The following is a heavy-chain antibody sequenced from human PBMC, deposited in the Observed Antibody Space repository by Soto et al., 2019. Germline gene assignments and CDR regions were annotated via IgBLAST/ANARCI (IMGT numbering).Heavy chain of an antibody. J-gene: IGHJ5*02. D-gene: IGHD3-9*01. Sequence: HGGSLRLSCAASGFTLGRYTMGWVRQAPGKGLEWVAESYSTGGTEYADSVKGRFTIFRDNSKNMLFLQMNSLGVDDTALYYCARARKPDGIWTFLPGGRGPPVTVP. CDR1: GFTLGRYT. V-gene: IGHV3-23*01. CDR3: ARARKPDGIWTFLP. CDR2: SYSTGGT.